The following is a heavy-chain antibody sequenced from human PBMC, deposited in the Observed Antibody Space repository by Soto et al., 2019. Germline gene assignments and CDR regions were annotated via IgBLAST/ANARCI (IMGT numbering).Heavy chain of an antibody. Sequence: QVQLVQSGAEVKKPGSSVKVSCKASGGTFSSYAISWVRQAPGQGLEWMGGIIPIFGTANYAQKFQGRVTITADESTSTAYMELSSLRPEDTAVYYCARRYCSGGSCYYAPFDYWGQGTLVTVSS. CDR1: GGTFSSYA. D-gene: IGHD2-15*01. CDR3: ARRYCSGGSCYYAPFDY. CDR2: IIPIFGTA. J-gene: IGHJ4*02. V-gene: IGHV1-69*01.